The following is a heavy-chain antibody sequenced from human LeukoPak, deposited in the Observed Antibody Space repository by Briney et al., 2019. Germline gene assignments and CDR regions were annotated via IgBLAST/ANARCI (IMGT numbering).Heavy chain of an antibody. CDR1: GFTFSSYS. D-gene: IGHD6-13*01. J-gene: IGHJ5*02. V-gene: IGHV3-21*04. CDR3: ARSYSSSWYDWFDP. Sequence: GGSLRLSCAASGFTFSSYSMNWVRQAPGKGLEWVSSISSSSSYIYYADSVKGRFTISRDNAKNSLYLQMNSLRAEDTALYYCARSYSSSWYDWFDPWGQGTLVTVSS. CDR2: ISSSSSYI.